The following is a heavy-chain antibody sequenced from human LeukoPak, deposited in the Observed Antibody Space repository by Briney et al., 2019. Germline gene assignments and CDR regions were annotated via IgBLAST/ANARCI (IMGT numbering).Heavy chain of an antibody. D-gene: IGHD3-22*01. V-gene: IGHV3-30*02. CDR1: GFTFSSYG. CDR3: AKDPRKYYDSSGYYYYYYYYMDV. J-gene: IGHJ6*03. Sequence: GGSLRLSCAASGFTFSSYGMHWVRQAPGKGLEWVAFIRYDGSNKYYADSVKGRFTISRDNSKNTLYLQMNSLRAEDTAVYYCAKDPRKYYDSSGYYYYYYYYMDVWGKGTTVTISS. CDR2: IRYDGSNK.